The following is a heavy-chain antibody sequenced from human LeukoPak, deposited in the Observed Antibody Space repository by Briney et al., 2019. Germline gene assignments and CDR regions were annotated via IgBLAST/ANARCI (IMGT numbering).Heavy chain of an antibody. Sequence: ASVKVSCKASGGTFSSYAISWVRQAPGQGLEWMGWISAYNGNTNYAQKLQGRVTMTTDTSTSTAYMELRSLRSDDTAVYYCARVLLRYFDWLLYDFDYWGQGTLVTVSS. CDR2: ISAYNGNT. V-gene: IGHV1-18*01. CDR3: ARVLLRYFDWLLYDFDY. CDR1: GGTFSSYA. D-gene: IGHD3-9*01. J-gene: IGHJ4*02.